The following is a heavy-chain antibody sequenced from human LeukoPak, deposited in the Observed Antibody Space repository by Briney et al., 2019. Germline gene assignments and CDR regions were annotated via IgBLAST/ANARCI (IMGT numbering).Heavy chain of an antibody. CDR3: AKGGVKYQLLSSYGMDV. CDR1: GFTFSSYA. CDR2: IRGSGGRT. D-gene: IGHD2-2*01. J-gene: IGHJ6*02. Sequence: GGSLRLSCAASGFTFSSYAMSWVRQAPGKGLEWVSAIRGSGGRTYYADSVKGRFTISRDNSKNTLYLQMNSLRAEDTAVYYCAKGGVKYQLLSSYGMDVWGQGTTVTVSS. V-gene: IGHV3-23*01.